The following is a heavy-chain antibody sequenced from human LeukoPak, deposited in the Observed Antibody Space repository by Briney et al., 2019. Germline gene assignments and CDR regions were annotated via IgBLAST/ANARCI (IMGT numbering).Heavy chain of an antibody. CDR2: ISTSASTI. V-gene: IGHV3-11*04. CDR3: ARGDFESGSYNDAFDI. Sequence: PGGSLRLSCAASGFTFSDYYMTWIRQAPGKGLEWISYISTSASTIYYADSVRGRFTISRDNAKNSLYLQMNSLRAEDTAVYYCARGDFESGSYNDAFDIWGQGTMVTVS. J-gene: IGHJ3*02. CDR1: GFTFSDYY. D-gene: IGHD1-26*01.